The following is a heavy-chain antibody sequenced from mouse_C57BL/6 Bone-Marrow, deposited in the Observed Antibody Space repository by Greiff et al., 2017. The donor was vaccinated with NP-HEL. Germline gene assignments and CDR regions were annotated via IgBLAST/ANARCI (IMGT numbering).Heavy chain of an antibody. J-gene: IGHJ4*01. CDR2: IYPGSGST. Sequence: QVQLQQSGAELVKPGASVKMSCKASGYTFTSYWITWVKQRPGQGLEWIGDIYPGSGSTNYDEKFKSKATLTVDTSSSTAYMQLSSLTSEDSAVYYCARSSRQLRLRYAMDYWGQGTSVTVSS. D-gene: IGHD3-2*02. V-gene: IGHV1-55*01. CDR1: GYTFTSYW. CDR3: ARSSRQLRLRYAMDY.